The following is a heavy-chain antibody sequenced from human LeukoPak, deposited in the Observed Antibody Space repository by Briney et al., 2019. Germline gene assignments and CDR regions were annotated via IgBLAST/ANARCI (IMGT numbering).Heavy chain of an antibody. D-gene: IGHD3-10*01. CDR1: GYTLTSYG. V-gene: IGHV1-18*01. CDR3: ARGSLRFRGVPSKSFRPVYYYGMDV. J-gene: IGHJ6*02. CDR2: ISAYNGNT. Sequence: GASVKVSCKASGYTLTSYGISWVRQAPGQGLEWMGWISAYNGNTNYAQKLQGRVTMTTDTSTSTAYMELSSLRSEDTAVYYCARGSLRFRGVPSKSFRPVYYYGMDVWGQGTTVTVSS.